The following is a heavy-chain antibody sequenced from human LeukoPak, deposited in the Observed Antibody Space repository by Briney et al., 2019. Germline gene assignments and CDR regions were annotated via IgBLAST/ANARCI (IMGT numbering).Heavy chain of an antibody. CDR2: IYYSGST. CDR3: ARGRYSGYDSPWSAADYYYMDV. CDR1: SGSISSYY. D-gene: IGHD5-12*01. Sequence: PSGTLSLTCTVSSGSISSYYWSWIRQPPGKGLEWIGYIYYSGSTNYNPSLKSRVTISVDTSKNQFSLKLSSVTAADTAVYYCARGRYSGYDSPWSAADYYYMDVWGKGTTVTVSS. V-gene: IGHV4-59*01. J-gene: IGHJ6*03.